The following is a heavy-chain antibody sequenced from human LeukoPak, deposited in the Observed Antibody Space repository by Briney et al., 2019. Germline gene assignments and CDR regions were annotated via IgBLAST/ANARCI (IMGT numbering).Heavy chain of an antibody. CDR1: GFTFSSYA. J-gene: IGHJ6*02. D-gene: IGHD4-17*01. V-gene: IGHV3-30*04. CDR2: ISYDGSNN. Sequence: PGRSLRLSCAASGFTFSSYAMHWVRQAPGKGLEWVAVISYDGSNNYYADSVKGRFTISRDNSKNTLYLQMNSLRAEDTAVYYCARDYTTVTTSYYYYYGMDVWGQGTTVTVSS. CDR3: ARDYTTVTTSYYYYYGMDV.